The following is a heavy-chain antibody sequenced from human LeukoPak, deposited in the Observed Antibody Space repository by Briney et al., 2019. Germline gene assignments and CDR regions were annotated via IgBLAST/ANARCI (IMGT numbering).Heavy chain of an antibody. D-gene: IGHD5-24*01. Sequence: ASVKVSCKASGYTFTIYYMHWVRQAPGQGLEWMGIINPSGGSTSYAQKFQGRVTMTRDTSTSTVYMELSSLRSEDTAVYYCASGVEMATILPAVWGQGTLVTVSS. CDR3: ASGVEMATILPAV. V-gene: IGHV1-46*01. CDR1: GYTFTIYY. CDR2: INPSGGST. J-gene: IGHJ4*02.